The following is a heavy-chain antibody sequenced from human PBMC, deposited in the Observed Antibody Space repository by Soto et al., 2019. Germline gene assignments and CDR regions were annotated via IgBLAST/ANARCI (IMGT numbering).Heavy chain of an antibody. CDR1: GGSISSYY. CDR2: IYYSGST. CDR3: ARMLGESGYYYPHLDY. V-gene: IGHV4-59*01. D-gene: IGHD3-22*01. J-gene: IGHJ4*02. Sequence: PSETLSLTCTVSGGSISSYYWSWIRQPPGKGLEWIGYIYYSGSTNYNPSLKSRVTISVDTSKNQFSLKLSSVTAADTAVYYCARMLGESGYYYPHLDYWGQGTLVTVSS.